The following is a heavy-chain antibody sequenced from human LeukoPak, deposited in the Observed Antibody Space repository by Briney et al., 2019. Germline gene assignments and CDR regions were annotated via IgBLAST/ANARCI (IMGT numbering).Heavy chain of an antibody. CDR3: ARGPGTYLYFDY. CDR2: IYSGGST. CDR1: GFTFSSYA. V-gene: IGHV3-66*01. J-gene: IGHJ4*02. Sequence: GGSLRLSCAASGFTFSSYAMNWVRQAPGKGLEWVSIIYSGGSTYYADSVKGRFTISRDNSKNTLYLQMNSLRAEDTAVYYCARGPGTYLYFDYWGQGTLVTVSS. D-gene: IGHD3-10*01.